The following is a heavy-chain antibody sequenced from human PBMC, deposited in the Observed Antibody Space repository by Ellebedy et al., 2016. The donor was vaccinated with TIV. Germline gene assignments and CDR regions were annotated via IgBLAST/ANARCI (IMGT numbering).Heavy chain of an antibody. D-gene: IGHD5-24*01. CDR2: ISSSNNYI. J-gene: IGHJ4*02. CDR3: ARDGVAGRWLQWNYFDY. CDR1: GFTFRSYS. Sequence: GESLKISCAASGFTFRSYSMNWVRQAPGKGLEWVSSISSSNNYIYYADSVKGRFTISRDNAKNSLYLQMNSLRAEDTAVYYCARDGVAGRWLQWNYFDYWGQGTLVTVSS. V-gene: IGHV3-21*01.